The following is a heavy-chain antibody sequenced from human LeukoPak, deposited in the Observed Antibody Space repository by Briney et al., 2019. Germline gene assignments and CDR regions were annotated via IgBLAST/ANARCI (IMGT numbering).Heavy chain of an antibody. CDR2: ISRNGDST. V-gene: IGHV3-64*01. CDR3: ARDGRYSGGFDN. Sequence: GGSLRLSCAASGFTFSSYAMHWVRQAPGKGLEYVSSISRNGDSTHYVNSVKGRFTISRDNSKNTLYLQMGSLRAEDMAVYYCARDGRYSGGFDNWGQGTLVTVSS. J-gene: IGHJ4*02. CDR1: GFTFSSYA. D-gene: IGHD1-26*01.